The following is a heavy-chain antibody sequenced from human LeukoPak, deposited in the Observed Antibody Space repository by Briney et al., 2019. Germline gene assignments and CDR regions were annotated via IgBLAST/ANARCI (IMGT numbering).Heavy chain of an antibody. D-gene: IGHD6-19*01. J-gene: IGHJ4*02. CDR3: ARPRGNSSGLDY. CDR1: GYTFTTYA. CDR2: INAGNGNT. V-gene: IGHV1-3*01. Sequence: ASVKVSCKASGYTFTTYAMHWVRQAPGQRLEWMGWINAGNGNTKYSQKFQGRVTITRDTSASTAYMELSSLRSEDTAVYYCARPRGNSSGLDYWGQGTLVTVSS.